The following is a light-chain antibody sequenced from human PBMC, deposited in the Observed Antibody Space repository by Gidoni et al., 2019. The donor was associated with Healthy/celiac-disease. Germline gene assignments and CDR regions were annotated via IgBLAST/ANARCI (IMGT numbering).Light chain of an antibody. V-gene: IGLV1-40*01. CDR1: SSNIGAGYD. Sequence: QSVLTQPPSVSGAPRQTVTISCPGSSSNIGAGYDVHWYQQLPGTAPKLLIYGNSNRPSGVPDRFSGSKSGTSASLAITGLQAEDEADYYCQSYDSSLSGHVVFGGGTKLTVL. CDR2: GNS. J-gene: IGLJ2*01. CDR3: QSYDSSLSGHVV.